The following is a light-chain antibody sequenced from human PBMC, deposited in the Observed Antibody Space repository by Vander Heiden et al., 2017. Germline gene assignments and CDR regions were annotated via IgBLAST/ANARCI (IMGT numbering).Light chain of an antibody. V-gene: IGKV3-11*01. CDR3: QQRSNWRST. Sequence: EIVLTQSPATLSVSPGERATLSCRASQSVSSYLAWYQQKPGQAPRLLIYDASNRATGIPARFSGSGSGTDFTLTISSLEPEDFAVYYCQQRSNWRSTFGQGTRLEIK. CDR1: QSVSSY. CDR2: DAS. J-gene: IGKJ5*01.